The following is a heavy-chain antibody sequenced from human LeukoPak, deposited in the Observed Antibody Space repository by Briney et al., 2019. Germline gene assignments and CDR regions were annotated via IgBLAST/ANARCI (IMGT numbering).Heavy chain of an antibody. CDR1: GFTFSSHA. V-gene: IGHV3-23*01. CDR3: AKAKTGGGIAAAGLLDY. J-gene: IGHJ4*02. D-gene: IGHD6-13*01. CDR2: ISGRGGSS. Sequence: GGSLRLSCAASGFTFSSHAMSWVRQAPGKGLEWVSAISGRGGSSYYADSGKGRFTLSRDNTKHTLYLQRNSLRAEDTAVYYCAKAKTGGGIAAAGLLDYWGQEPRVTVSS.